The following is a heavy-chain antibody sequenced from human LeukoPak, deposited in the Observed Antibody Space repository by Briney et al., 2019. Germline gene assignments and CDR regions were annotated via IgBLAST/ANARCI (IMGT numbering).Heavy chain of an antibody. CDR1: GFTFSSYG. CDR3: AKGGIGVGAAKWFDP. D-gene: IGHD2-15*01. V-gene: IGHV3-30*18. Sequence: PGGSLRLSCAASGFTFSSYGMHWVRQAPGKGLEWVAVISYGGSNKYYADSVKGRFTISRDNSKNTLYLQMNSLRAEDTAVYYCAKGGIGVGAAKWFDPWGQGTLVTVSS. J-gene: IGHJ5*02. CDR2: ISYGGSNK.